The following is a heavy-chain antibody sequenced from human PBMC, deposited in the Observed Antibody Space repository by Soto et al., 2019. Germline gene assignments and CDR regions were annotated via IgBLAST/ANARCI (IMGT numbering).Heavy chain of an antibody. J-gene: IGHJ4*02. Sequence: SQTLSLTCAISGDSVSSNSAAWNWIRQSPSRGLEWLGRTYYRSKWYNDYAVSVKSRITINPDTSKNQFSLQLNSVTPEDTAVYYCARDHPKPPGSNRPADYWGQGTLVTVSS. CDR1: GDSVSSNSAA. CDR2: TYYRSKWYN. CDR3: ARDHPKPPGSNRPADY. V-gene: IGHV6-1*01. D-gene: IGHD1-7*01.